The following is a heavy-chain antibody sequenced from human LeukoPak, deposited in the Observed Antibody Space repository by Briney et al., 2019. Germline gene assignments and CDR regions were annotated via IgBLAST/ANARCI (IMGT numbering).Heavy chain of an antibody. D-gene: IGHD1-26*01. CDR3: ARAGGSFQYFDY. J-gene: IGHJ4*02. CDR1: GFTFSNYA. CDR2: INGGGGST. Sequence: GGSLRLSCAASGFTFSNYAMNWVRQAPGKGLEWVSSINGGGGSTYYADSVKGRFTISRDNSKNTLYLQMNSLRAEDTAVYYCARAGGSFQYFDYWGQGTLVTVSS. V-gene: IGHV3-23*01.